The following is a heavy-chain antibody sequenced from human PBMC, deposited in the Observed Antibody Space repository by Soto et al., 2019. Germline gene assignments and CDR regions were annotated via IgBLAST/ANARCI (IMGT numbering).Heavy chain of an antibody. Sequence: EVQLVDSGGALVQPGESLRLSCAASGFTFSDYLMTWVRQAPGKGLEWVATIKQDGNEKYYVDSLKDRFTISRDNAKNSLYLQLNALRAEDTAVYYCAIGHWLGKWGQGTLVTVSS. CDR3: AIGHWLGK. J-gene: IGHJ4*02. CDR1: GFTFSDYL. V-gene: IGHV3-7*01. CDR2: IKQDGNEK. D-gene: IGHD6-19*01.